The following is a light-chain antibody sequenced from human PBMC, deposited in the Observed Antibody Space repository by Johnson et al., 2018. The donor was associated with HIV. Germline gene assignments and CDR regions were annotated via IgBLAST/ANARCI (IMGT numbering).Light chain of an antibody. Sequence: SVLTQPPSVSAAPGQKVTISCSGSSSNIGNNYVSWYQQVPGAAPKLLIYDNNRRPSGIAHRFSGSKSGTSATLGITGLQTGDEADYYCGTCDNGLSGYVFGSGTKVTVL. CDR2: DNN. CDR1: SSNIGNNY. V-gene: IGLV1-51*01. J-gene: IGLJ1*01. CDR3: GTCDNGLSGYV.